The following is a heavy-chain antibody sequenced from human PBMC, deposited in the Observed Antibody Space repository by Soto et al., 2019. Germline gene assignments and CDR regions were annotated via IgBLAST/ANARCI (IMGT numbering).Heavy chain of an antibody. V-gene: IGHV3-23*01. J-gene: IGHJ4*01. CDR1: GFTFSTYA. D-gene: IGHD6-13*01. Sequence: PGGSLRLSCAASGFTFSTYAMSWVRQAPGTGLEWVSTISGSGGSTYYADSVKGRFTISRDNSKNTLYLQMNSLRTEDTAVYYCAKDLSRGGGSSWYSVNWGHGTLVPVSS. CDR3: AKDLSRGGGSSWYSVN. CDR2: ISGSGGST.